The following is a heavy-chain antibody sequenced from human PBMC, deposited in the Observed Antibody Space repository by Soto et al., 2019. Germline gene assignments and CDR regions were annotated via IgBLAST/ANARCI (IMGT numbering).Heavy chain of an antibody. D-gene: IGHD4-17*01. V-gene: IGHV1-69*01. J-gene: IGHJ4*02. Sequence: QVQLVQSGAEVKKPGSSVKVSCKASGGTFSSYAISWVRQAPGQGLEWMGGIIPIFGTANYAQKFQGRVTITADESTSTAYMEVSSLRSEDTAVYYWAREEHDYGGNSPFDYWGQGTLVTVSS. CDR2: IIPIFGTA. CDR1: GGTFSSYA. CDR3: AREEHDYGGNSPFDY.